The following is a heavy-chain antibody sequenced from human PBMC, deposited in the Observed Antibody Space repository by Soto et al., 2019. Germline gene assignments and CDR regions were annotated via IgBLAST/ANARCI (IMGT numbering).Heavy chain of an antibody. Sequence: GASAKVSCKASGYTFTSYYMQLLRHYPGQWLEWMVIINPSGGSTSYAQKFQGRVTMTRDTSTSTVYMELSSLRSEDTAVYYCAREKTGSGYSSSGYFSPVYFQHGGQGTLVTV. CDR1: GYTFTSYY. D-gene: IGHD6-13*01. V-gene: IGHV1-46*03. CDR3: AREKTGSGYSSSGYFSPVYFQH. J-gene: IGHJ1*01. CDR2: INPSGGST.